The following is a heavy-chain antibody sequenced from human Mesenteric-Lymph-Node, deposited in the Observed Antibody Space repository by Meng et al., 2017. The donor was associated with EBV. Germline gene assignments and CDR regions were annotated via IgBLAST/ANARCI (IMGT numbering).Heavy chain of an antibody. CDR2: VYYRGST. V-gene: IGHV4-39*01. D-gene: IGHD6-19*01. J-gene: IGHJ4*02. CDR3: ARNVGSGSSTEFDF. CDR1: GGSISSSSAY. Sequence: QLQLQEAGPGLVKPSETLPLTCTVSGGSISSSSAYWGWVRQPPGKGLEWLGYVYYRGSTYYNPSLKSRVTISLDTSKNQFSLRLTSVTAADTAVYYCARNVGSGSSTEFDFWGQGTLVTVSS.